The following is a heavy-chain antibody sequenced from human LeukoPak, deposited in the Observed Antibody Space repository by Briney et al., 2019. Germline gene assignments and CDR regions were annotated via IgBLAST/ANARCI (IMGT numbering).Heavy chain of an antibody. CDR2: INPDNGGT. D-gene: IGHD3-16*01. Sequence: ASVKVSCKASGYAFTGYYIHWVRQAPGQGLEWMGWINPDNGGTKYAPKSQARVTMTTDTPITTVFLDLSRLTADDTAVYYCARGGGPSPTSGFDYWGQGSLVTVSS. J-gene: IGHJ4*02. V-gene: IGHV1-2*02. CDR3: ARGGGPSPTSGFDY. CDR1: GYAFTGYY.